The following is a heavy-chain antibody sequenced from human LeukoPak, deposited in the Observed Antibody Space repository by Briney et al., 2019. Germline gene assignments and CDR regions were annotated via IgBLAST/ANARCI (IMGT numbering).Heavy chain of an antibody. Sequence: ASVKVSCKASGYTITSYYMHWVRQAPGQGLEWMGIINPSGGSTSYAQKFQGRVTMTRDTSTSTAYMELRSLRSDDTAVYYCARDYYENRTYAFLVGVFDPWGQGTLVTVSS. J-gene: IGHJ5*02. CDR2: INPSGGST. V-gene: IGHV1-46*01. CDR1: GYTITSYY. D-gene: IGHD3-22*01. CDR3: ARDYYENRTYAFLVGVFDP.